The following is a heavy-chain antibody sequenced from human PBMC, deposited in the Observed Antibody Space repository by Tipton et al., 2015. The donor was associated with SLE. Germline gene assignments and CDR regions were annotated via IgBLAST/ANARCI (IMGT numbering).Heavy chain of an antibody. CDR3: ARESFPGVGWYSKGY. CDR2: IYTAGDT. V-gene: IGHV3-53*01. D-gene: IGHD6-19*01. CDR1: GFTVNTNY. J-gene: IGHJ4*02. Sequence: GSLRLSCAASGFTVNTNYMSWVRQAPGRGLEWVSVIYTAGDTYYADSVKGRFTISRDNTKNTLYLQMSSLRPEDTAVYYCARESFPGVGWYSKGYWGQGTLVTVSS.